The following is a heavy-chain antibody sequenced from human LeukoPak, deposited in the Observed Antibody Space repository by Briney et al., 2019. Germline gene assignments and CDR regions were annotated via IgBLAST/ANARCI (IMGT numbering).Heavy chain of an antibody. CDR1: GFTXSSYS. CDR3: AKDYYDSSGYYLDY. J-gene: IGHJ4*02. V-gene: IGHV3-48*01. D-gene: IGHD3-22*01. Sequence: GXXRLXCXXSGFTXSSYSXNWVRQAPGKXLEWVSYISSSSSTIYYADSVKGRFTISRDNAKNSLYLQMNSLRAEDTAVYYCAKDYYDSSGYYLDYWGQGTLVTVSS. CDR2: ISSSSSTI.